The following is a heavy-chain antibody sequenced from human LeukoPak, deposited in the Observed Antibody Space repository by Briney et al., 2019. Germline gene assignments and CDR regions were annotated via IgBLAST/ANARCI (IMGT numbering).Heavy chain of an antibody. CDR3: ARATVTRFWYFDL. D-gene: IGHD4-17*01. J-gene: IGHJ2*01. CDR2: IYYSGST. CDR1: GASISSYY. V-gene: IGHV4-59*01. Sequence: PSETLSLTCSVSGASISSYYWSLIRQPPRKGVEGVGYIYYSGSTNYNPSLKSRVTISVDTAKKQFSLKLSSVTAADTAVYYCARATVTRFWYFDLWGRGTLVTASS.